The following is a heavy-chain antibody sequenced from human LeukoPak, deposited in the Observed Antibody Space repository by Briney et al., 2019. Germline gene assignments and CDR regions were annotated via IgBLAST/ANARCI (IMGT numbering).Heavy chain of an antibody. D-gene: IGHD3-10*01. Sequence: GGSLRLSCAASGFTFSSYAMHWVRQAPGKGLEWVAVISYDGSNKYYADSVKGRFTISGDNSKNTLYLQMNSLRAEDTAVYYCARDPGVWGQGTLVTVSS. CDR2: ISYDGSNK. V-gene: IGHV3-30*01. CDR3: ARDPGV. J-gene: IGHJ4*02. CDR1: GFTFSSYA.